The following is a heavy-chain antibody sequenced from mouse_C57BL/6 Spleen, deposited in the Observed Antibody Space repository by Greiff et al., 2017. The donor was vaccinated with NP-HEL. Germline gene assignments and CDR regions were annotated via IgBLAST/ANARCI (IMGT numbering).Heavy chain of an antibody. J-gene: IGHJ2*01. CDR3: TRLGLGFDY. Sequence: VQLQQSGAELVRPGASVTLSCKASGYTFTDYEMHWVKQTPVHGLEWIGAIDPETGGTAYNQKFKGKAILTADKSSSTAYMELRSLTSEDASVYYCTRLGLGFDYWGQGTTLTVSS. CDR1: GYTFTDYE. D-gene: IGHD2-14*01. V-gene: IGHV1-15*01. CDR2: IDPETGGT.